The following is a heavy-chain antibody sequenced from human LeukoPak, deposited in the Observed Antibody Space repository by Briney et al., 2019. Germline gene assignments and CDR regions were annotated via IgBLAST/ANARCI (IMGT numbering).Heavy chain of an antibody. CDR3: AASTILRSPFDY. CDR1: GFVFSSYT. V-gene: IGHV3-21*06. J-gene: IGHJ4*02. Sequence: GGSIRLSCAASGFVFSSYTMNWVRQAPGKGLEWVSSVTGSSTYIYYADSVQGRFTISRDNGKNSLYLQMSSLSAEDTAVYYCAASTILRSPFDYWGQGTLVSVSS. D-gene: IGHD3-3*01. CDR2: VTGSSTYI.